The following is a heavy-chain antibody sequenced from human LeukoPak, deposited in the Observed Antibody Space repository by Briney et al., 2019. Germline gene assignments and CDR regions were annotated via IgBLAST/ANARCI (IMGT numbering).Heavy chain of an antibody. J-gene: IGHJ4*02. CDR2: INPSGGST. D-gene: IGHD4-23*01. CDR1: GYTSTSYY. Sequence: ASVKVSCKASGYTSTSYYMHWVRQAPGQGLEWMGIINPSGGSTSYAQKFQGRVTMTRDMSTSTVYMELSSQRSEDTAVYYCARSHLDYGGNPDYWGQGTLVTVSS. CDR3: ARSHLDYGGNPDY. V-gene: IGHV1-46*01.